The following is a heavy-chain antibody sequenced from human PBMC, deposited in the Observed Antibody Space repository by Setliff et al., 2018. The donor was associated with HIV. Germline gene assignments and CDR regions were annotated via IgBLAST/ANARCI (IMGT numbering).Heavy chain of an antibody. V-gene: IGHV4-59*01. J-gene: IGHJ6*03. Sequence: SETLSLTCTVSGGSISSYYWSWIRQSPGEGLEWIGYIYYIHSGSGSSYYNPSLKSRVTMSVDTSRNQISLKLRSVTAADTAVYYCAKDGHDQDHYYHMDVWGKGTTVTVSS. CDR1: GGSISSYY. D-gene: IGHD1-1*01. CDR2: IYYIHSGSGSS. CDR3: AKDGHDQDHYYHMDV.